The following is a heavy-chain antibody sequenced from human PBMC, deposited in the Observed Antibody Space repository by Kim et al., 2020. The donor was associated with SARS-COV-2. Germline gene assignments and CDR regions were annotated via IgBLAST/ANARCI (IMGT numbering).Heavy chain of an antibody. Sequence: PSLSSQVTISVDTSNNQCSLKLSSVTAADTAVYYCARHWQKGYYYMDVWGKGTTVTVSS. J-gene: IGHJ6*03. CDR3: ARHWQKGYYYMDV. V-gene: IGHV4-39*01.